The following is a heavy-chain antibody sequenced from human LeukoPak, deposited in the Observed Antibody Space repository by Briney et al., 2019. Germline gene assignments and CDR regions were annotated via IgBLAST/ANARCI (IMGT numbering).Heavy chain of an antibody. CDR2: ISSSGGTI. Sequence: GGSLRLSCAASGFTFSSYEVNWVRQAPGKGLEWISYISSSGGTIYYADSVNGRFTISRDNAKNSLYLQMNSLRAEATAVYYCARMRPELDYWGQGILVTVSS. CDR1: GFTFSSYE. CDR3: ARMRPELDY. D-gene: IGHD6-6*01. V-gene: IGHV3-48*03. J-gene: IGHJ4*02.